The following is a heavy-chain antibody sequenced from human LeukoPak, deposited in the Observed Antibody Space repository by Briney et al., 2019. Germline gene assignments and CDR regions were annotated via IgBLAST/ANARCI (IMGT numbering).Heavy chain of an antibody. CDR3: ARHRSLMASAGILDH. V-gene: IGHV4-39*01. CDR2: VYYSGST. Sequence: PSETLSLTCTVSGGSISSYYWGWIRQPPGKGLEWIGSVYYSGSTFYNPSLRSRVTISGDSSKNQFSLNLRSVSAADTAVYYCARHRSLMASAGILDHWGQGTLVTVSS. J-gene: IGHJ4*02. CDR1: GGSISSYY. D-gene: IGHD6-13*01.